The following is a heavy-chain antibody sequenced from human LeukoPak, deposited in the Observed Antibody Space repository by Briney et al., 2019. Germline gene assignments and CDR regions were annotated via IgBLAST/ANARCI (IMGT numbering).Heavy chain of an antibody. D-gene: IGHD2-21*01. CDR3: ARGSWSWPPLPYNWFDP. V-gene: IGHV3-33*01. CDR1: GFTFSSYG. Sequence: PGGSLRLSCAASGFTFSSYGMHWVRQAPGKGLEWVAVIWYDGSNKYYADSVKGRFTISRDNSKNTLYLQMNSLRAEDTAVYYCARGSWSWPPLPYNWFDPWGQGTLVTVSS. J-gene: IGHJ5*02. CDR2: IWYDGSNK.